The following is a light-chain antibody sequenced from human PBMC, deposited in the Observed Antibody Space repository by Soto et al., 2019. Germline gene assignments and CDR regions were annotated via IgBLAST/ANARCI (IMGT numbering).Light chain of an antibody. CDR2: LNSDGSH. CDR1: SGHSSYA. CDR3: QTWGTGIHYV. V-gene: IGLV4-69*01. Sequence: QLVLTQSPSASASLGASVKLTCTLSSGHSSYAIAWHQQQPEKSPRYLMKLNSDGSHSKGDGIPDRFSGSSSGAERYLTISSLQSEDEADYYCQTWGTGIHYVFGTGTKFTVL. J-gene: IGLJ1*01.